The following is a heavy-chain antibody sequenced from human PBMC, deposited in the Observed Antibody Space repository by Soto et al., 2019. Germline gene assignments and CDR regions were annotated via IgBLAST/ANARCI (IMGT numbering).Heavy chain of an antibody. CDR1: GDSVSSNSGA. V-gene: IGHV6-1*01. Sequence: SQTLSLTCAISGDSVSSNSGAWNWIRQSPSRGLEWLGRTYYRSRWSFDYALSVKSRVTIDPDTSTNQFSLHLDSLTPEDTAIYYCAGVTWLRGTDVWGQGTPVTVSS. CDR3: AGVTWLRGTDV. D-gene: IGHD3-10*01. CDR2: TYYRSRWSF. J-gene: IGHJ6*02.